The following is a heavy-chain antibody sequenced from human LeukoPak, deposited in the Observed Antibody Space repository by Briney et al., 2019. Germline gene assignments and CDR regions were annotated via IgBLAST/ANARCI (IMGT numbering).Heavy chain of an antibody. CDR2: TSASGGST. D-gene: IGHD3-10*02. CDR1: GFTFSSYA. V-gene: IGHV3-23*01. J-gene: IGHJ4*02. CDR3: AKDAPGYYDVDYFDY. Sequence: SGGSLRLSCAASGFTFSSYAMSWVRQAPGKGLEWVSGTSASGGSTYYADSVKGRFTISRDNSKNTLYLQMNSLRAEDTAVYYCAKDAPGYYDVDYFDYWGQGTLVTVSS.